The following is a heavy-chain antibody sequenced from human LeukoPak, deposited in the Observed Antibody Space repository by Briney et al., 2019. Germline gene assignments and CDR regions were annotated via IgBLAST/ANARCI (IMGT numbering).Heavy chain of an antibody. J-gene: IGHJ4*02. CDR3: ARFSKPRYYFDY. D-gene: IGHD2-2*01. V-gene: IGHV4-34*01. Sequence: ASETLSLTCAVYGGSFSDYNRTWIRQSPGKGLEWIGEIGHNGTTNYNPSLKGRVTISLDTSKNQFSLKLSSVTAADTAVYYCARFSKPRYYFDYWGQGTLVTVSS. CDR2: IGHNGTT. CDR1: GGSFSDYN.